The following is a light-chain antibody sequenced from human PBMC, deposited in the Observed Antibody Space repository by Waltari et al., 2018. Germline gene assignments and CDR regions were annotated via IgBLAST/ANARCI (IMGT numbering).Light chain of an antibody. J-gene: IGLJ2*01. Sequence: QSALTQPPSASGSPGQSVTISCTGTSRDVGGYNFVAWYHQHPGKAPQLLIYEVSNRPPGVPVRFSGSKSVATPSLTVFGLQPEEEADYYCSSYAGNHVVFGGGTKLTVL. CDR3: SSYAGNHVV. V-gene: IGLV2-8*01. CDR2: EVS. CDR1: SRDVGGYNF.